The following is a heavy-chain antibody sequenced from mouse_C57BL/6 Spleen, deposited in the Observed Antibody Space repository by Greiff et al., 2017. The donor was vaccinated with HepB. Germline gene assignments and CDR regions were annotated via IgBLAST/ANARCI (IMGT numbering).Heavy chain of an antibody. J-gene: IGHJ4*01. CDR2: IDPEDGET. CDR3: TREDTTVVEEYAMDY. CDR1: GFNIKDYY. Sequence: VQLQQSGAELVKPGASVKLSCTASGFNIKDYYMHWVKQRTEQGLEWIGRIDPEDGETKYAPKFQGKATITADTSSNTAYLQLSSLTSEDTAVYYCTREDTTVVEEYAMDYWGQGTSVTVSS. V-gene: IGHV14-2*01. D-gene: IGHD1-1*01.